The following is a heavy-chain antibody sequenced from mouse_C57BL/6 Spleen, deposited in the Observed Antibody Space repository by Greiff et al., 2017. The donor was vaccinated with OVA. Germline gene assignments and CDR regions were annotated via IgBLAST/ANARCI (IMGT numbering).Heavy chain of an antibody. V-gene: IGHV1-54*01. CDR1: GYAFTNYL. J-gene: IGHJ1*03. CDR3: ARSMLTTVVATEYFDV. CDR2: INPGSGGT. D-gene: IGHD1-1*01. Sequence: QVQLKQSGAELVRPGTSVKVSCKASGYAFTNYLIEWVKQRPGQGLEWIGVINPGSGGTNYNEKFKGKATLTADKSSSTAYMQLRSLTSEDSAVYFCARSMLTTVVATEYFDVWGTGTTVTVSS.